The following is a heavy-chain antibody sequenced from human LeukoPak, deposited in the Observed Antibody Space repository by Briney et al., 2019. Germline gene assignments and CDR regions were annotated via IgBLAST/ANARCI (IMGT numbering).Heavy chain of an antibody. CDR1: GFTVSSNY. J-gene: IGHJ4*02. Sequence: PGGSLRLSCAASGFTVSSNYMSWVRQAPGKGLEWVSVIYSGGSTYYADSVKGRFTISRDNSKNTLYLQMNSLRAEDTAVYYCARDQRLYDSSGHYYFDYWGQGTLVTVSS. D-gene: IGHD3-22*01. CDR2: IYSGGST. V-gene: IGHV3-66*01. CDR3: ARDQRLYDSSGHYYFDY.